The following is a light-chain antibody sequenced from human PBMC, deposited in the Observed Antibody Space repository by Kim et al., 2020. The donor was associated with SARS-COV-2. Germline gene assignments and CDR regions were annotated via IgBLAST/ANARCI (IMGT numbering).Light chain of an antibody. CDR3: QQYGTSPLT. CDR1: QSVSNSY. J-gene: IGKJ2*01. Sequence: LSPGERATLSCRASQSVSNSYLAWHQKKARQAPRLLIYDASSRATGIPDRFSGSGSGTDFSLTISRLEPEDFAVYSCQQYGTSPLTFGQGTKLEI. V-gene: IGKV3-20*01. CDR2: DAS.